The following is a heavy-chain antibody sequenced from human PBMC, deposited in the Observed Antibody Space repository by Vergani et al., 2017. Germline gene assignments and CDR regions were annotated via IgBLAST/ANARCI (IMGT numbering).Heavy chain of an antibody. J-gene: IGHJ4*02. CDR2: IFSSGTT. CDR3: ARGSRAEGGSGHDK. V-gene: IGHV4-61*02. CDR1: GGSISSGRYY. Sequence: QVQLQESGPGLVKPSQTLSLTCTVSGGSISSGRYYWSWLRQPAGKTLEWIGEIFSSGTTNYNPSFKNLVTMSVDTSKNQFSLKLNSVTAADTAVYYCARGSRAEGGSGHDKGGQGTLVTVSS. D-gene: IGHD6-13*01.